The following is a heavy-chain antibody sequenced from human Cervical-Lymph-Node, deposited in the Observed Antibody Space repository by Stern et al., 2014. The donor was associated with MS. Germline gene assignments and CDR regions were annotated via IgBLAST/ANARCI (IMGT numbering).Heavy chain of an antibody. J-gene: IGHJ4*02. CDR3: ARGYSTTYLDY. D-gene: IGHD6-13*01. V-gene: IGHV1-3*01. Sequence: VQLVEPGAEVKQPGASVKVSCKASGHTFTNYALHWVRQAPGQRPEWMGWIHPGNGDAKYSQNFQDRVTITRDTSANTVYMELRSLRVEDTAMYYCARGYSTTYLDYWGQGTLVTVSS. CDR1: GHTFTNYA. CDR2: IHPGNGDA.